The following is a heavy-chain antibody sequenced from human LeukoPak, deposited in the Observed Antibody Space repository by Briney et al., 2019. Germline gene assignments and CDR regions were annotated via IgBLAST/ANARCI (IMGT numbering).Heavy chain of an antibody. CDR3: AKNGDSSGYGIDY. J-gene: IGHJ4*02. D-gene: IGHD3-22*01. V-gene: IGHV3-23*01. Sequence: GGSVRLSCAASGFTFSSYSMNWVRQAPGKGLEWVSAISGSGGSTYYADSVKGRFTISRDNSKSTLYLQMNSLRAEDTAVYYCAKNGDSSGYGIDYWGQGTLVTVSS. CDR2: ISGSGGST. CDR1: GFTFSSYS.